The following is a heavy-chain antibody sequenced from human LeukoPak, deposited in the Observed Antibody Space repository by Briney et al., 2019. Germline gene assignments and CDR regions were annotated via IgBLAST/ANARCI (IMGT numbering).Heavy chain of an antibody. CDR2: IYPGDSDT. V-gene: IGHV5-51*01. D-gene: IGHD2-2*01. Sequence: GESLKISCKGSGYSFTSYWIGWVRQMPGKGLEWMGIIYPGDSDTRYSPSFQGQVTISADKSISTAYLQWSSLKASDTAMYYCARRGYCSSTSCQAWFDPWGQGTLVTVSS. CDR1: GYSFTSYW. J-gene: IGHJ5*02. CDR3: ARRGYCSSTSCQAWFDP.